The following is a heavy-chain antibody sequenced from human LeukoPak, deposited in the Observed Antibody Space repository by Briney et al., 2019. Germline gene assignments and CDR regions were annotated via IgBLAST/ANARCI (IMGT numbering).Heavy chain of an antibody. J-gene: IGHJ3*02. CDR2: IYPSDSDT. CDR1: GYSFTNYW. V-gene: IGHV5-51*01. CDR3: ARLDRADCSSKRCSRGSGGFDI. Sequence: GESLKISCKASGYSFTNYWFGWVRQMPGKGLEWMGNIYPSDSDTRYSPSFQGQVTTSADKSISTAYLQWSSLKASDTAMYYCARLDRADCSSKRCSRGSGGFDIWGQGTMVTVSS. D-gene: IGHD2-2*01.